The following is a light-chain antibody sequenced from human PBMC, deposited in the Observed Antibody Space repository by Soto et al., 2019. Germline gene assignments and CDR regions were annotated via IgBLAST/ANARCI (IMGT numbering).Light chain of an antibody. CDR1: QSISSW. CDR2: KAS. J-gene: IGKJ2*01. V-gene: IGKV1-5*03. Sequence: IQLTQSAYTLPASVGERVTITCRASQSISSWLAWYQQKPGKALKLLFYKASSLERGVPSRFSGSGSGTEFTLTISSLQPDDFATYYCQQYNSYPYTLGQGTKVDI. CDR3: QQYNSYPYT.